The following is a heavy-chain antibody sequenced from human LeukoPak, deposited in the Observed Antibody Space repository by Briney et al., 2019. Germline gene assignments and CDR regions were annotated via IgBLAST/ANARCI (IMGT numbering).Heavy chain of an antibody. CDR2: INPKSGGT. V-gene: IGHV1-2*02. CDR3: TRGASLSYYYDSSRFYSFDS. J-gene: IGHJ4*02. CDR1: GYTFTGYY. Sequence: ASVKVSCKASGYTFTGYYMHWVRQAPGQGLEWMGWINPKSGGTNYAQTFQARVTMTRDKPISTVYMELRRLTSDDTAVYYCTRGASLSYYYDSSRFYSFDSWGQGSLVSVSS. D-gene: IGHD3-22*01.